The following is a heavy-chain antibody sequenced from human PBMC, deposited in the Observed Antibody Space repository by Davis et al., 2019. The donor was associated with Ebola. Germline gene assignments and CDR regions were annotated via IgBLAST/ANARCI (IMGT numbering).Heavy chain of an antibody. Sequence: PGGSLRLSCAASGFTFSSYGMHWXLQAPGKGLEWVAVISYDGSNKYYADSVKGRFTISRDNSKNTLYLQMNSLRAEDTAVYYCAKKRTNQDDAFDIWGQGTMVTVSS. CDR3: AKKRTNQDDAFDI. V-gene: IGHV3-30*18. J-gene: IGHJ3*02. CDR2: ISYDGSNK. D-gene: IGHD1-1*01. CDR1: GFTFSSYG.